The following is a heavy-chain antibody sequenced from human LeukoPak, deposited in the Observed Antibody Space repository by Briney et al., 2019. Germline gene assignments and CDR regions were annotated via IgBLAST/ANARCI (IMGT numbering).Heavy chain of an antibody. J-gene: IGHJ6*03. V-gene: IGHV3-30*02. D-gene: IGHD6-6*01. CDR1: GFNFSNVW. CDR2: IRYDGSNK. Sequence: GGSLRLSCAASGFNFSNVWMSWVRQAPGKGLEWVAFIRYDGSNKYYADSVKGRFTISRDNSKNTLYLQMNSLRAEDTAVYYCAKEGLQLVGRYYMDVWGKGTTVTVSS. CDR3: AKEGLQLVGRYYMDV.